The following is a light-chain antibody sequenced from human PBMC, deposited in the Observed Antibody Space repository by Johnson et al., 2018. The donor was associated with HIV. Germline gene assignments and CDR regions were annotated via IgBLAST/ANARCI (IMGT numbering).Light chain of an antibody. CDR1: SSNIGNNY. Sequence: QSVLTQPHSVSAAPGQKVTISCSGSSSNIGNNYVSWYQQLPGTAPKLLIYDNDKRTSGIPDRFSASKSGTSATLGITGLQTGDEADYYCGTWDSSLSAWVFGAGTKVTVL. CDR3: GTWDSSLSAWV. V-gene: IGLV1-51*01. CDR2: DND. J-gene: IGLJ1*01.